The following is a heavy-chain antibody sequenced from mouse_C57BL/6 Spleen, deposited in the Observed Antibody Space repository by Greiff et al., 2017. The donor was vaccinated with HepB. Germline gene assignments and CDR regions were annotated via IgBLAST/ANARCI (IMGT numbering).Heavy chain of an antibody. J-gene: IGHJ1*03. CDR3: AREAGV. Sequence: VKLMESGPELVKPGASVKISCKASGYAFSSSWMNWVKQRPGKGLEWIGRIYPGDGDTNYNGKFKGKATLTADKSSSTAYMQLSSLTSEDSAVYFCAREAGVWGTGTTVTVSS. V-gene: IGHV1-82*01. CDR2: IYPGDGDT. CDR1: GYAFSSSW.